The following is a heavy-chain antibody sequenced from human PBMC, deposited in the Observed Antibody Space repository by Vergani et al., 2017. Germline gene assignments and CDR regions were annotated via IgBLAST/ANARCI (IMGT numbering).Heavy chain of an antibody. Sequence: QVQLVESGGGLVKPGGSLRLSCAASGFTFSDYYMSWIRQAPGKGLEWVSYISSSSSYTNYADSVKGRFTISRDNAKNSLYLQMNSLRAEDTAVYYCARAQYGDYVSWFDPWGQGTLVTVSS. J-gene: IGHJ5*02. D-gene: IGHD4-17*01. CDR1: GFTFSDYY. CDR2: ISSSSSYT. CDR3: ARAQYGDYVSWFDP. V-gene: IGHV3-11*05.